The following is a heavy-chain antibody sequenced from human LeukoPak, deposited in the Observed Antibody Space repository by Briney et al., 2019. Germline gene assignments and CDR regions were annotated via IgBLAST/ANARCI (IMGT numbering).Heavy chain of an antibody. CDR2: IYPSGSK. Sequence: SGTLSLTCAVSGGSFTGSNWWSWVRQSPGKGLEWIGKIYPSGSKNYNPSLKSRVTISVDKSKNQFSLKLSSVTAADTAVYFCARENWGGFDYWGQGTLVTVSS. V-gene: IGHV4-4*02. CDR1: GGSFTGSNW. CDR3: ARENWGGFDY. D-gene: IGHD7-27*01. J-gene: IGHJ4*02.